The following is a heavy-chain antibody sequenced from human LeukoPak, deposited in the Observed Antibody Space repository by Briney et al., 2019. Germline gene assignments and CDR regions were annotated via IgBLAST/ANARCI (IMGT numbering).Heavy chain of an antibody. J-gene: IGHJ5*02. CDR2: ISSSGSTI. V-gene: IGHV3-48*03. CDR3: AKDYEPLVGVHRWGDWFDP. CDR1: GFTFSSYE. Sequence: GGSLRLSCAASGFTFSSYEMNWVRQAPGKGLEWVSYISSSGSTIYYADSVRGRFTISRDNAKNSLYLQMNSLRAEDTAVYYCAKDYEPLVGVHRWGDWFDPWGQGTLVTVSS. D-gene: IGHD1-26*01.